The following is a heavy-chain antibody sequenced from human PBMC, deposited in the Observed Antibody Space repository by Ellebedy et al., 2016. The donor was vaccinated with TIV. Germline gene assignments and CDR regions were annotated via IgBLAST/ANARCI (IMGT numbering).Heavy chain of an antibody. CDR3: AKSFTANWFDP. CDR1: GFTFSSYS. V-gene: IGHV3-48*01. CDR2: ISSSSSTI. Sequence: GESLKISCAASGFTFSSYSMNWVRQAPGKGLEWVSYISSSSSTIYYADSVKGRFTISRDNAKNSLYLQMNSLRAEDTAVYYCAKSFTANWFDPWGQGTLVTVSS. J-gene: IGHJ5*02.